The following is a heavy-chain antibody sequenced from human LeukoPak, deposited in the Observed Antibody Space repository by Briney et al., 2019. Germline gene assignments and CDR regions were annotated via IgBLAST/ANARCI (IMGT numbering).Heavy chain of an antibody. V-gene: IGHV4-39*07. CDR2: IYYSGST. J-gene: IGHJ5*02. Sequence: SETLSLTCTVSGGSISSSSYYWGWIRQPPGKGLEWIGSIYYSGSTDYNPSLKSRVIMALEASKTEFSLRLNSVTVADTAVYYCARVFRGAVTSNWFDPWGQGTLVTVSS. CDR1: GGSISSSSYY. CDR3: ARVFRGAVTSNWFDP. D-gene: IGHD3-3*01.